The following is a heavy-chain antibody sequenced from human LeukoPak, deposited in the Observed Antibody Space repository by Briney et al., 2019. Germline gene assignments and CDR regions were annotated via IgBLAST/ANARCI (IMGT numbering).Heavy chain of an antibody. Sequence: GGFLRLSCAASGFTFSSYGMHWVRQAPGKGLEWVSAISGSGDSTYYADSVKGRFTISRDNSKNTLYLQMNSLRAEDTAVYYCANGEMIVVPWGQGTLVTVSS. V-gene: IGHV3-23*01. CDR2: ISGSGDST. CDR1: GFTFSSYG. CDR3: ANGEMIVVP. D-gene: IGHD3-22*01. J-gene: IGHJ5*02.